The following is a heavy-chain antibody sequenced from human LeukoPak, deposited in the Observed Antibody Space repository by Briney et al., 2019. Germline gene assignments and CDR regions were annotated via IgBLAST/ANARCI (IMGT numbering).Heavy chain of an antibody. J-gene: IGHJ4*02. CDR2: INPNSGGT. Sequence: ASVKVSCKASGYTFTGYYMHWVRQAPGQGLEWMGWINPNSGGTNYAQKFQGRVTITADESTSTAYMELSSLRSEDTAVYYCARSGDSGDYAIDYWGQGTLVTVSS. CDR3: ARSGDSGDYAIDY. D-gene: IGHD2-21*02. V-gene: IGHV1-2*02. CDR1: GYTFTGYY.